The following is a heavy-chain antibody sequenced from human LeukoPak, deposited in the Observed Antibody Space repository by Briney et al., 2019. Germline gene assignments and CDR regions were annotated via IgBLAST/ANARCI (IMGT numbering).Heavy chain of an antibody. J-gene: IGHJ4*02. V-gene: IGHV4-39*07. D-gene: IGHD3-22*01. Sequence: SETLSLTCTVSGGSISSSSYYWGWIRQPPGKGLEWIGSINYSGRTYYNPSLKSRVTISVDTFKNQFSLKLSSVTAADTAVYYCARESYDNSGYYSDYWGQGTLVTVSS. CDR3: ARESYDNSGYYSDY. CDR2: INYSGRT. CDR1: GGSISSSSYY.